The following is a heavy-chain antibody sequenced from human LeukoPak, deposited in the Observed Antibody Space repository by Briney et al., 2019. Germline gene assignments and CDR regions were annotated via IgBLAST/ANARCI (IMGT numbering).Heavy chain of an antibody. J-gene: IGHJ3*02. V-gene: IGHV4-59*01. CDR2: IYYSGTT. Sequence: SETLSLTCTVSGRPISSYFWTWIRRPPGKGLEWIGYIYYSGTTNYNPSLKSRITMSVDTSKNQFSLKLKSVTAADTAVYYCARAEGGDDAFDIWSQGTMVTVSS. CDR1: GRPISSYF. CDR3: ARAEGGDDAFDI. D-gene: IGHD6-25*01.